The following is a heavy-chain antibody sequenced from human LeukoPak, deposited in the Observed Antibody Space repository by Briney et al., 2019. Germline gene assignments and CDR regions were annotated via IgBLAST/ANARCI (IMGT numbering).Heavy chain of an antibody. CDR3: AREAYCGGDCYLDAFDI. J-gene: IGHJ3*02. D-gene: IGHD2-21*02. CDR2: IYPGDSDT. Sequence: GESLQISCQGSGSSFTSYWIGWVRQMPGKGLEWMGIIYPGDSDTRYSPSFQGQVTISADKSISTAYLQWSSLKASDTAMYYCAREAYCGGDCYLDAFDIWGQGTMVTVSS. V-gene: IGHV5-51*01. CDR1: GSSFTSYW.